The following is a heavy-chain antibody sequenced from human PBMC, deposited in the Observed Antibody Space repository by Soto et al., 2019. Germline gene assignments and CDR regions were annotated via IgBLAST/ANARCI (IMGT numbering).Heavy chain of an antibody. V-gene: IGHV1-3*01. D-gene: IGHD5-18*01. Sequence: QVQLVQSGAEVKKPGASVKVSCKASGYTFTSYAMHWVRQAPGQRLEWMGWINAGNGNTKYSQKFQGRVTITRDTSASTAYMELSSLRYEDTAVYYCARTVVRGYSYGTQQVAEPYYYYGMDVWGQGTTVTVSS. CDR3: ARTVVRGYSYGTQQVAEPYYYYGMDV. J-gene: IGHJ6*02. CDR2: INAGNGNT. CDR1: GYTFTSYA.